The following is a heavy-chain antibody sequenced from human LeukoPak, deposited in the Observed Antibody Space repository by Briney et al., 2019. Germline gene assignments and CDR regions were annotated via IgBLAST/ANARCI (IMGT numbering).Heavy chain of an antibody. J-gene: IGHJ6*02. CDR2: ISAYNGNT. CDR3: ARGRAGTDQGRYYYYYGMDV. CDR1: GGTFSSYG. Sequence: GASVKVSCKASGGTFSSYGISWVRQAPGQGLEWMGWISAYNGNTNYAQKLQGRVTMTTDTSTSTAYMELRSLRSDDTAVYYCARGRAGTDQGRYYYYYGMDVWGQGTTVTVSS. V-gene: IGHV1-18*01. D-gene: IGHD6-19*01.